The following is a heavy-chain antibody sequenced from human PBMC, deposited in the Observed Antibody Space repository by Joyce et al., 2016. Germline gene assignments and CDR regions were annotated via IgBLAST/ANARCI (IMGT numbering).Heavy chain of an antibody. J-gene: IGHJ5*02. Sequence: QVQLVQSGAEVRKPGASVKVSCKSSGYTFTASYIHWLRQAPGQGFEWMGWINPYRGATKYSQKLQDRVTMTRDTSINTAFMELNSLGLDDTAVYYCAKFSDTHYFYDPWGQGTQVTVSS. V-gene: IGHV1-2*02. CDR3: AKFSDTHYFYDP. D-gene: IGHD2/OR15-2a*01. CDR2: INPYRGAT. CDR1: GYTFTASY.